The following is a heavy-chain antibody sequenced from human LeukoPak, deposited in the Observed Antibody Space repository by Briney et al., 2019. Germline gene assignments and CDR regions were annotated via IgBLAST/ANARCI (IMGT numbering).Heavy chain of an antibody. CDR3: ARRTPVTPNSFDS. Sequence: SETLSLTCTVSGGSISSYYWIWLRQPPGKGLVWFGYVYYSVNTNYNPSLKSRVTISLDTSKNQFSLTMTSVTAGDTAVYYCARRTPVTPNSFDSWGQGTLVTVSS. J-gene: IGHJ5*01. D-gene: IGHD4-17*01. V-gene: IGHV4-59*08. CDR1: GGSISSYY. CDR2: VYYSVNT.